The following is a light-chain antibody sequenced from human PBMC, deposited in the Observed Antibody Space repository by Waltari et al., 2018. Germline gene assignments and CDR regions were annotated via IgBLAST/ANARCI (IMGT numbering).Light chain of an antibody. V-gene: IGKV1-33*01. CDR1: QDISNY. CDR3: QQYDNLPYT. J-gene: IGKJ2*01. Sequence: DIQMTQSPSSLSASVGERVTLTCQASQDISNYLNWYQQKPGKAPKLLIYHASNLETGVPSRFSGSGSGTDFSFTISSLQPEDIATYYCQQYDNLPYTFGQGTKLEIK. CDR2: HAS.